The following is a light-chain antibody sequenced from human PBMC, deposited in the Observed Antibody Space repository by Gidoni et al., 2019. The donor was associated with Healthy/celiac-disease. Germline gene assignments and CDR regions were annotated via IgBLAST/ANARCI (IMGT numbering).Light chain of an antibody. V-gene: IGKV2-28*01. Sequence: DIVMTQSPPSLPVTPGEPASISCRSSQSLLHSNGYNYWDGYLQKPGQSPQLLIYLGSNRASGVPDRFSGSGSGRDFTLKISRVEPEDVWVYYCMQALQTPPWTFGQGTKVEIK. J-gene: IGKJ1*01. CDR2: LGS. CDR1: QSLLHSNGYNY. CDR3: MQALQTPPWT.